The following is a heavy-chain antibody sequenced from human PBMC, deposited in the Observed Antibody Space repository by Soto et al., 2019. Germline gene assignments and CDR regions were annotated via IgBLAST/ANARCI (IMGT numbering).Heavy chain of an antibody. V-gene: IGHV3-30*18. CDR2: ISYDGSNK. CDR3: AKGRMVRGGSDY. D-gene: IGHD3-10*01. CDR1: GFTFSSYG. Sequence: QVQLVESGGGVVQPGRSLRLSCAASGFTFSSYGMHWVRQAPGKGLEWVAVISYDGSNKYYADSVKGRFTISRDNSKNTLYLQMNSLRAEDTAVYYCAKGRMVRGGSDYWGQGTLVTVSS. J-gene: IGHJ4*02.